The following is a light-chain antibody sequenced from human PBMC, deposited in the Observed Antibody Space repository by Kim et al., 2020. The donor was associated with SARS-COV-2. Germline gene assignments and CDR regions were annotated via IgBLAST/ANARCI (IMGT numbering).Light chain of an antibody. Sequence: DIQMTQSPPSLSASVGDRVTITCRASQTISNYLNWYQQTPGQAPKFLIYAASNLESGVPSRFGGSGSGTDFTLTISSLQPEDFATYYCQQSYTTPWTFGQGTKVDIK. V-gene: IGKV1-39*01. CDR3: QQSYTTPWT. CDR2: AAS. CDR1: QTISNY. J-gene: IGKJ1*01.